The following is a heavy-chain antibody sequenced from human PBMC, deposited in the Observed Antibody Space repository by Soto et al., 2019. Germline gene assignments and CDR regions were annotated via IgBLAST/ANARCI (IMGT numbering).Heavy chain of an antibody. CDR2: IYYSGST. CDR3: ARDNYIRGGLDY. V-gene: IGHV4-39*07. CDR1: GGSISSSSYY. D-gene: IGHD3-10*01. J-gene: IGHJ4*02. Sequence: SETLSLTCTVSGGSISSSSYYWGWIRQPPGKGLEWIGSIYYSGSTYYNPSLKSRVTISVDTSTNQFSLKLSSVTAADTAVYYCARDNYIRGGLDYWGQGTLDTVSS.